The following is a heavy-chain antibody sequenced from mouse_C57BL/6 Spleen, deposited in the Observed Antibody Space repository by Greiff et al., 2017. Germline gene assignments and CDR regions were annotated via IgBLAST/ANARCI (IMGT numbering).Heavy chain of an antibody. V-gene: IGHV1-9*01. CDR2: ILSGSGST. D-gene: IGHD2-3*01. J-gene: IGHJ4*01. CDR3: ARWGLGYYVSMDY. CDR1: GYTFPGHW. Sequence: QVPLQQSGAELMKPGASVKLSCKSTGYTFPGHWTEWVKQRPGHGLEWIGEILSGSGSTNYHEKFKGKATFTADTSSNTAYMQISSRTTEDSAIDYCARWGLGYYVSMDYWGQGTSVTVSS.